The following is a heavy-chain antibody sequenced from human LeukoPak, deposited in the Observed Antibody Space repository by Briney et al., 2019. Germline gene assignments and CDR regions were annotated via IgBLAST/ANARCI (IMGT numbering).Heavy chain of an antibody. Sequence: GGSLRLSCAASGFTFSSYEMNWVRQAPGKGLEWVSYISSSGSTIYYADSVKGRFTISRDNAKNSLYLQMNSLRAEDTAGYYCARGDSGSYYFDYWGQGTLVTVSS. D-gene: IGHD1-26*01. V-gene: IGHV3-48*03. CDR2: ISSSGSTI. CDR1: GFTFSSYE. CDR3: ARGDSGSYYFDY. J-gene: IGHJ4*02.